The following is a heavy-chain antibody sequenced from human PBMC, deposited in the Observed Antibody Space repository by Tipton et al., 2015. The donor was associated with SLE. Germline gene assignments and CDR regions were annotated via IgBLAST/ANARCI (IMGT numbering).Heavy chain of an antibody. V-gene: IGHV6-1*01. CDR1: GDSVSSNGPA. CDR3: ARGKYSSCDY. D-gene: IGHD2-15*01. Sequence: GLVKPSQTLSLTCAISGDSVSSNGPAWNWIRQSTSRGLEWLGRTYYRSKWYNDYAVSVRSRITINPDTSKNQFSLHLNSVTPEDTAVYYCARGKYSSCDYWGQGTLVTVSS. CDR2: TYYRSKWYN. J-gene: IGHJ4*02.